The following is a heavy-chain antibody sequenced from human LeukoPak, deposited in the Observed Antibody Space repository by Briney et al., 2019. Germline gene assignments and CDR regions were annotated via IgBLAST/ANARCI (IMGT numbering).Heavy chain of an antibody. V-gene: IGHV1-69*13. D-gene: IGHD2-2*03. CDR2: IIPIFGTA. Sequence: ASVKVSCKASGGTFSSYAISLVRQAPGQGLEWMGGIIPIFGTANYAQKFQGRVTITADESTSTAYMELSSLRSEDTAEYYCARGTLGYCSSTSCQLLYYYYYMDVWGKGTTVTVSS. CDR3: ARGTLGYCSSTSCQLLYYYYYMDV. J-gene: IGHJ6*03. CDR1: GGTFSSYA.